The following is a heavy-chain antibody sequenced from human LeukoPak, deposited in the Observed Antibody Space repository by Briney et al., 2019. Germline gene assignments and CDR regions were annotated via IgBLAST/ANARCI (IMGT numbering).Heavy chain of an antibody. CDR3: ARHGGYHSPIDY. D-gene: IGHD3-22*01. CDR2: IYYSGST. Sequence: SEALSLTCTVSGGSISSGDYYWSWIRQPPGKGLEWIGYIYYSGSTYYNPSLKSRVTISVDTSKNQFSLKLTSVTAADTAVYYCARHGGYHSPIDYWGQGTLVTVSS. V-gene: IGHV4-30-4*08. CDR1: GGSISSGDYY. J-gene: IGHJ4*02.